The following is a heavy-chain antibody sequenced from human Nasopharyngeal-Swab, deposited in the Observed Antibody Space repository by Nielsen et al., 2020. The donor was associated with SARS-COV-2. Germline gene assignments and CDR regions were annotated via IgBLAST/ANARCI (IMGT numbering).Heavy chain of an antibody. Sequence: GESLKISCAASGFTFSSYSMNWVRQAPGKGLEWVSSISSSSSYINYADSVKGRFTISRDNAKNSLYLQMNSLRAEDTAVYYCARALPDTYCGGDCYYNWGQGTLVTVSS. CDR1: GFTFSSYS. D-gene: IGHD2-21*02. V-gene: IGHV3-21*01. J-gene: IGHJ4*02. CDR2: ISSSSSYI. CDR3: ARALPDTYCGGDCYYN.